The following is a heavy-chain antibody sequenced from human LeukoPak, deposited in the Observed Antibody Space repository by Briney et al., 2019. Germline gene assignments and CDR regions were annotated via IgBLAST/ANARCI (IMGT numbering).Heavy chain of an antibody. CDR3: ARGDGYNPYYY. CDR2: IHHSGST. D-gene: IGHD5-24*01. J-gene: IGHJ4*02. V-gene: IGHV4-34*01. Sequence: SETLSLTCAVYGGSFSGYYWSWIRQPPGKGLEWIGEIHHSGSTNYNPSLKSRVTMSVDTSKNQFSLKLSSVTAADTAVYYCARGDGYNPYYYWGQGTLVTVSS. CDR1: GGSFSGYY.